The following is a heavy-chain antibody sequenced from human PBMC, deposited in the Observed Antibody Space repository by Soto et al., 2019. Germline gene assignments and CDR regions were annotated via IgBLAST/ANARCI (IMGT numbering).Heavy chain of an antibody. CDR1: GAFISSDNW. V-gene: IGHV4-4*02. CDR2: IYQSGAT. Sequence: QVQLQESGPGLVQPSGTLSLTCAVSGAFISSDNWWSWVRQPPGKGLEWIGEIYQSGATHFNPSLQSRVTRSLDKSKNQFTLTLSSVTAADTAVYYCARNVGRGLFGMDVWGQGTTVTVSS. CDR3: ARNVGRGLFGMDV. D-gene: IGHD3-16*01. J-gene: IGHJ6*02.